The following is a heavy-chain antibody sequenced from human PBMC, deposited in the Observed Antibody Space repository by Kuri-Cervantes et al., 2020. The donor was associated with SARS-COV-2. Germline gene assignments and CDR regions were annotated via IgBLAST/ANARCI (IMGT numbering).Heavy chain of an antibody. D-gene: IGHD5-24*01. J-gene: IGHJ4*02. Sequence: GESLKISCAASGFTFRSYAMTWVRQAPGKGLEWVSAISGSGGSTYYADSVKGRFTISRDNAKNSLYLQMNSLRAEDTAVYYCARDLKESKGMDFDYWGQGTLVTVSS. V-gene: IGHV3-23*01. CDR2: ISGSGGST. CDR3: ARDLKESKGMDFDY. CDR1: GFTFRSYA.